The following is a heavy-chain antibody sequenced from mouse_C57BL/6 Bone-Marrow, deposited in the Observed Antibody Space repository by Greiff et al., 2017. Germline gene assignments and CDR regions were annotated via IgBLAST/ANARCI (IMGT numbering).Heavy chain of an antibody. V-gene: IGHV14-3*02. CDR3: TRLGGYYDAK. D-gene: IGHD1-1*02. Sequence: EVQLQQPGAELVKPGASVKLSCTASGFNIKDTYMHWVKQRPEQGLEWIGRIDPANGNTEYDPKFQDKATITADTSSNTAYLHLSSLTSEDTAVYYCTRLGGYYDAKGGRGTTLTVTS. CDR1: GFNIKDTY. J-gene: IGHJ2*01. CDR2: IDPANGNT.